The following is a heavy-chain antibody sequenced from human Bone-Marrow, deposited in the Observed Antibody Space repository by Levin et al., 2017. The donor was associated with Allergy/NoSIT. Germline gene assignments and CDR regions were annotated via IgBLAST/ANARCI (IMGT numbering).Heavy chain of an antibody. CDR3: ARDADCTNGVCLNWFDP. CDR2: INPNSGGT. CDR1: GYTFTGYY. J-gene: IGHJ5*02. V-gene: IGHV1-2*02. Sequence: GESLKISCKASGYTFTGYYMHWVRQAPGQGLEWMGWINPNSGGTNYAQKFQGRVTMTRDTSISTAYMELSRLRSDDTAVYYCARDADCTNGVCLNWFDPWGQGTLVTVSS. D-gene: IGHD2-8*01.